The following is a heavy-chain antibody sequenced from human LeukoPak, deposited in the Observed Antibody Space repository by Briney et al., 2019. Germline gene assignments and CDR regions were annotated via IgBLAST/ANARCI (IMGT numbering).Heavy chain of an antibody. Sequence: SDTLSLTCTVSGGSISSYYWSWIRQPPGKGLEWIGYIYYSGSTNYNPSLKSRVTISVDTSKNQFSLKLSSVAAADTAVYYCARDIRYYGSGDYYYYGMDVWGKGTTVTVSS. CDR1: GGSISSYY. J-gene: IGHJ6*04. CDR2: IYYSGST. V-gene: IGHV4-59*01. D-gene: IGHD3-10*01. CDR3: ARDIRYYGSGDYYYYGMDV.